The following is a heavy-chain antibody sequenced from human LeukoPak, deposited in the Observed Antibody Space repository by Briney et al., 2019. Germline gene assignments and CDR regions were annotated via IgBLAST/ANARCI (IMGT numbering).Heavy chain of an antibody. D-gene: IGHD6-19*01. V-gene: IGHV4-39*07. Sequence: SETLSLTCTVSGGSMTSGSYYWNWIRQSAGKGLEWIGSIYHSGSTYYNPSLKSRVTISVDTSKNQFSLKLSSVTAADTAVYYCARGGIAVAGSPGILYNWFDPWGQGTLVTVSS. CDR1: GGSMTSGSYY. J-gene: IGHJ5*02. CDR2: IYHSGST. CDR3: ARGGIAVAGSPGILYNWFDP.